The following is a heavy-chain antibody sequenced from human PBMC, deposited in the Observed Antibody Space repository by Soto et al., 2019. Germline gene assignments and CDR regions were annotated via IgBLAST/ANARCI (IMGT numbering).Heavy chain of an antibody. V-gene: IGHV3-30*18. D-gene: IGHD2-2*03. CDR1: GFTFSSYG. Sequence: QVQLVESGGGVVQPGRSLRLSCAASGFTFSSYGMHWVRQAPGKGLEWVAVISYDGSNKYYADSVKGRFTISRDNSKNTLYLQMNSLRAEDTAVYYCAKAIGYCSSTSCYDYFDYWGQGTLVTVSS. CDR3: AKAIGYCSSTSCYDYFDY. J-gene: IGHJ4*02. CDR2: ISYDGSNK.